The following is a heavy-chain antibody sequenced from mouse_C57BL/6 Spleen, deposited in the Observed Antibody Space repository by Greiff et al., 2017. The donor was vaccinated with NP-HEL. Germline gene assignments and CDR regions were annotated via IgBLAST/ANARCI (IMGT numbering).Heavy chain of an antibody. CDR1: GYAFSSYW. V-gene: IGHV1-80*01. D-gene: IGHD1-1*01. CDR2: IYPGDGDT. J-gene: IGHJ4*01. CDR3: ARTTVVATRAMDY. Sequence: QVQLQQSGAELVKPGASVKISCKASGYAFSSYWMNWVKQRPGKGLEWIGQIYPGDGDTNYNGKFKGKATLTADKSSSTAYMQLSSLPSEDSAVYFCARTTVVATRAMDYWGQGTSVTVSS.